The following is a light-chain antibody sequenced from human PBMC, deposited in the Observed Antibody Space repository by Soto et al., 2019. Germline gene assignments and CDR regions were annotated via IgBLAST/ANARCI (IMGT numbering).Light chain of an antibody. CDR3: SSYTSSSTLV. CDR1: GSDVGGYNY. Sequence: QSVLTQPASVSGSPGQSITISCTGTGSDVGGYNYVSWYQQNPGKAPKLMIYEVSNRPSGVSNRFSGSKSGNTASLTISGLQAEDEADYYCSSYTSSSTLVFGTGTKVTVL. J-gene: IGLJ1*01. V-gene: IGLV2-14*01. CDR2: EVS.